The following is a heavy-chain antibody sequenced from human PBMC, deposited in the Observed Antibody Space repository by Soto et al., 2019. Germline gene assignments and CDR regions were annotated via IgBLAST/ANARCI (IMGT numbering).Heavy chain of an antibody. CDR3: ARVRYSGYDSYYFDY. CDR2: ISSSGSTI. J-gene: IGHJ4*02. CDR1: GFTFSDYY. Sequence: GGSLRLSCAASGFTFSDYYMSWIRQAPGKGLEWVSYISSSGSTIYYADSVKGRFTISRDNAKNSLYLQMNSLRAEDTAVYYCARVRYSGYDSYYFDYWGQGTLVTVSS. V-gene: IGHV3-11*01. D-gene: IGHD5-12*01.